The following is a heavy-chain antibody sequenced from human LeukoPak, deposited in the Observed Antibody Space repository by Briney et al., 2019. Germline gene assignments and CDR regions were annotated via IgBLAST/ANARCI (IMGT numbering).Heavy chain of an antibody. J-gene: IGHJ2*01. V-gene: IGHV4-61*02. CDR3: ARPDLEMTTVVRGSGLWWYFDL. D-gene: IGHD4-23*01. Sequence: PSQTLSLTCTVSGGSISSGNYYWSWIRQPAGKTLEWIGRIHTSANGAINHNPSLKSRFTMSLDTSKNQFSLKLSSVTAADTAVYYCARPDLEMTTVVRGSGLWWYFDLWGRGTLVTVSS. CDR1: GGSISSGNYY. CDR2: IHTSANGAI.